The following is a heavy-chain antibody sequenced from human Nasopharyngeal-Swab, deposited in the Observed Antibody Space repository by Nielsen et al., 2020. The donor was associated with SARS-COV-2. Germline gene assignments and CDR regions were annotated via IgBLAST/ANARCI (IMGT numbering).Heavy chain of an antibody. CDR3: ARGVEVGVPYYYYGMDV. J-gene: IGHJ6*02. D-gene: IGHD3-3*01. V-gene: IGHV3-23*01. CDR1: GFTFSSYA. CDR2: ISGSGGST. Sequence: GESLKISCAASGFTFSSYAMSWVRQAPGKGLEWVSGISGSGGSTYYADSVKGRFTISRANAKNSLYLQMNSLRAEDTAVYYCARGVEVGVPYYYYGMDVWGQGTTVTVSS.